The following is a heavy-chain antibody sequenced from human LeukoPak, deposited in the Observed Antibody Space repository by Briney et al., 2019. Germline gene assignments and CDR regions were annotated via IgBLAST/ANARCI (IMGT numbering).Heavy chain of an antibody. CDR2: IYYSGST. CDR3: ARKQSVGIAGAGIRRYNWFEP. V-gene: IGHV4-59*01. Sequence: SETLSLTCTVSGGSISSYYWSWIRQPPGKGLEWIGYIYYSGSTNYNPSLKSRVTISVDTSKNQFSLKLSSVTAADTAVYYCARKQSVGIAGAGIRRYNWFEPWGQGTLVTGSS. CDR1: GGSISSYY. D-gene: IGHD6-19*01. J-gene: IGHJ5*02.